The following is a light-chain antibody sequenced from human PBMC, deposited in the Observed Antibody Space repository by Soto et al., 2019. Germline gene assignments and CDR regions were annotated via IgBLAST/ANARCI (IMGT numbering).Light chain of an antibody. CDR2: GNT. CDR1: SSNIGAGYD. CDR3: LSFDSSLSVV. Sequence: QSVLKQPPSVSGAPGHRVTISCTGRSSNIGAGYDVHWYQQLPGRAPKLLIYGNTNRPSGVPDRFSGSKSGTSASLAITGLQAEDEADYYCLSFDSSLSVVFGGGTKVTVL. V-gene: IGLV1-40*01. J-gene: IGLJ2*01.